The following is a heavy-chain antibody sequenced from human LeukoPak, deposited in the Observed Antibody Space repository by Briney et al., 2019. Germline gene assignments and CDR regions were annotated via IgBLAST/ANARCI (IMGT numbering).Heavy chain of an antibody. CDR2: IYHSGST. CDR3: ARQKVGATTRPVDY. D-gene: IGHD1-26*01. Sequence: TSETLSLTCAVSGGSISSSNWWSWVRQPPGKGLEWIGEIYHSGSTNYNPSLKSRVTISVDKSKNQFSLKLSSVTAADTAVYYCARQKVGATTRPVDYWGQGTLVIVSS. J-gene: IGHJ4*02. CDR1: GGSISSSNW. V-gene: IGHV4-4*02.